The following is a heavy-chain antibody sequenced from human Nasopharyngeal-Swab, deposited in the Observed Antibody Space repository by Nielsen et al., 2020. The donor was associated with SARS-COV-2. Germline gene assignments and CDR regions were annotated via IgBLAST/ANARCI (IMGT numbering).Heavy chain of an antibody. V-gene: IGHV4-59*01. CDR1: GGSISSYY. J-gene: IGHJ4*02. CDR3: ARDTRRGGVDY. D-gene: IGHD2-15*01. Sequence: SETLSLTCTVAGGSISSYYCSWIRQPPGKGLEWIGYIYYSGSTNYNPSLKSRVTISVDTSKNQFSLKLSSVTAADSAVYYCARDTRRGGVDYWGQGTLVTVSS. CDR2: IYYSGST.